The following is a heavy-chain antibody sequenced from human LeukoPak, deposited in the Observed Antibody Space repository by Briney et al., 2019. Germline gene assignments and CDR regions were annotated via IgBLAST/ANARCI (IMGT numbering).Heavy chain of an antibody. CDR3: ARVGDYGYYFDY. D-gene: IGHD4-17*01. Sequence: GGSLRLSCAASGFNFSSYWMNWVRQAPGKGLEWVANINQDGGEKYYVDSVKDRFTISRDNGKNSLILQMNSLRVEDTAVYYCARVGDYGYYFDYWGQGTLVTVSS. CDR1: GFNFSSYW. CDR2: INQDGGEK. V-gene: IGHV3-7*01. J-gene: IGHJ4*02.